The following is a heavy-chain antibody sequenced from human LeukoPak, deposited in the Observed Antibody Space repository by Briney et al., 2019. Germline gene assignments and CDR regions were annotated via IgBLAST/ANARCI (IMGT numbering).Heavy chain of an antibody. CDR1: GGSISSYY. CDR3: ARHTSVSYDAFDL. Sequence: SETLSLTCTVAGGSISSYYWSWIRQPPGKGLEWIGHLYNSGSTNYNPSLQSGVTISVDTSKNQFSLRLRSVTAADTAVYYCARHTSVSYDAFDLWRRGTTVTVSS. D-gene: IGHD3-10*01. V-gene: IGHV4-59*08. J-gene: IGHJ3*01. CDR2: LYNSGST.